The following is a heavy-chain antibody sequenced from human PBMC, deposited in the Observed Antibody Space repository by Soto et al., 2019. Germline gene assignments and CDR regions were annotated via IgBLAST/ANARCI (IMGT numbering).Heavy chain of an antibody. J-gene: IGHJ5*02. CDR3: ASEERRVLRGNWFDP. CDR2: ISYDGSNK. Sequence: QVQLVESGGGVVQPGRSLRLSCAASGFTFSSYAMHWVRQAPGKGLEWVAVISYDGSNKYYADSVKGRFTISRDNSKNTLYLQMNSPRAEDTAVYYCASEERRVLRGNWFDPWGQGTLVTVSS. V-gene: IGHV3-30-3*01. D-gene: IGHD4-17*01. CDR1: GFTFSSYA.